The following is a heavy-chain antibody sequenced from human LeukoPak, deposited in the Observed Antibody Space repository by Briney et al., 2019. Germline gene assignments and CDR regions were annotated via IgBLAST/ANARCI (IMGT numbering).Heavy chain of an antibody. CDR2: IYPVDSDT. CDR3: ARLDTLFDY. J-gene: IGHJ4*02. D-gene: IGHD5-18*01. V-gene: IGHV5-51*01. CDR1: GYSFTGHW. Sequence: GESLKISCKASGYSFTGHWIGWVRQMPGKGLKWMAIIYPVDSDTRYSPSFQGHITISADKSISTAYLQWSSLKDSDTGTYYCARLDTLFDYWGQGTLVTVSS.